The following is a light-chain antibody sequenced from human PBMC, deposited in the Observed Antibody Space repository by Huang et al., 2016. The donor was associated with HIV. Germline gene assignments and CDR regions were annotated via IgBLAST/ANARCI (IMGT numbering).Light chain of an antibody. Sequence: VLTQSPVTLSLSPGAVATLSCRASQRVSSYLAWYQQKPGQPPRLLIYDTAKRATNIPARVSGSGSGTDCTLTITSLEPEDFAVYYCQQRSNWPYTCGQGTKLDIK. CDR1: QRVSSY. J-gene: IGKJ2*01. CDR3: QQRSNWPYT. V-gene: IGKV3-11*01. CDR2: DTA.